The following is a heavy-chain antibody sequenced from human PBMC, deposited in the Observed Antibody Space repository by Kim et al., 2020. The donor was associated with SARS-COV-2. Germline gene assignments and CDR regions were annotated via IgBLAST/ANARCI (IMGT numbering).Heavy chain of an antibody. Sequence: SETLSLTCTVSGCSISSGINYWAWIRQFTGKGLEWIGYIDFSGPTFYHSTLKSRLTISVDMSKNQFSLELFSVTAADTVMYYSARVSFSDLWFSYYAMD. CDR1: GCSISSGINY. CDR2: IDFSGPT. V-gene: IGHV4-31*03. D-gene: IGHD3-10*01. CDR3: ARVSFSDLWFSYYAMD. J-gene: IGHJ6*01.